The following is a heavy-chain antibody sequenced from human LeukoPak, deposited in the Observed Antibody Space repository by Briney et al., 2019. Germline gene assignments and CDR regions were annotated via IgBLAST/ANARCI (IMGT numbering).Heavy chain of an antibody. CDR2: IKNKTNGETT. CDR1: GFTFSSAW. D-gene: IGHD3-3*01. V-gene: IGHV3-15*01. CDR3: AKDRGVVINPFDY. J-gene: IGHJ4*02. Sequence: GGSLRLSCAASGFTFSSAWMTWVRQAPGKGLEWVGHIKNKTNGETTDYAAPVKGRFIISRDDSKNTLYLQMNSLRAEDTAVYYCAKDRGVVINPFDYWGPGTLVTVSS.